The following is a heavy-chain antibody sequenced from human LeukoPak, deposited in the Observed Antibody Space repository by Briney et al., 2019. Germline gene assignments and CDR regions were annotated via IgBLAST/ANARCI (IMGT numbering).Heavy chain of an antibody. CDR3: ARDALSSHLDY. J-gene: IGHJ4*02. CDR2: INPSGGST. D-gene: IGHD6-6*01. V-gene: IGHV1-46*01. Sequence: GASVKVSCKASGYTFTSYYMHWVRQAPGQGLGWMGIINPSGGSTSYAQKFQGRVTMTRDMSTSTVYMELSSLRSEDTAVYYCARDALSSHLDYWGQGTLVTVSS. CDR1: GYTFTSYY.